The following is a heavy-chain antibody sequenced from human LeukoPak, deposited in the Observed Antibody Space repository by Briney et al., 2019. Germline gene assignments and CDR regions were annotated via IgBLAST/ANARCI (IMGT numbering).Heavy chain of an antibody. V-gene: IGHV3-48*03. CDR2: ISSSGITI. Sequence: GGSLRLSCAASGFTFSSYEMNWVRQAPGKGLDWVSYISSSGITIYYADSVKGRFTISRDNAKNSLYLQMNSLRAEDTAVYYCAREGPRYSSSWYGWYYYGMDVWGQGTTVTVSS. J-gene: IGHJ6*02. CDR3: AREGPRYSSSWYGWYYYGMDV. CDR1: GFTFSSYE. D-gene: IGHD6-13*01.